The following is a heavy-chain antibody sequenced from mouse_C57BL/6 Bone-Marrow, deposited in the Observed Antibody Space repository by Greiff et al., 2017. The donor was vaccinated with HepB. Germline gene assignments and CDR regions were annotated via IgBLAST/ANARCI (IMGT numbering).Heavy chain of an antibody. CDR2: INPGSGGT. J-gene: IGHJ3*01. V-gene: IGHV1-54*01. CDR1: GYAFTNYL. D-gene: IGHD1-1*01. CDR3: ARGRYGSWFAY. Sequence: VQLQQSGAELVRPGTSVKVSCKASGYAFTNYLIEWVKQRPGQGLEWIGVINPGSGGTNYNEKFKGKATLTADKSSSTAYMQLSSLTSEDSAVYFCARGRYGSWFAYWGQGTLVTVSA.